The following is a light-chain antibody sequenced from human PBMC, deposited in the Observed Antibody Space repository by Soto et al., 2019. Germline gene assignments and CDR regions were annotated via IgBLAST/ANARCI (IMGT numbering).Light chain of an antibody. Sequence: SPLTQPASASGSPGQSITNSCAGTSSDVVAYMFVFSYTQHTAKAPKPIIYEITNRPPGVSNRFSGSKSGKTASVTICALLAEDGADYYCSSYTSTTTQVFGTGTKVNVL. CDR2: EIT. V-gene: IGLV2-14*01. J-gene: IGLJ1*01. CDR1: SSDVVAYMF. CDR3: SSYTSTTTQV.